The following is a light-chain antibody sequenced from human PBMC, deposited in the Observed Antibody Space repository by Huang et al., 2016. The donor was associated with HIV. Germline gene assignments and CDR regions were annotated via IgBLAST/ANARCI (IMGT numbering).Light chain of an antibody. V-gene: IGKV1-5*03. CDR3: QQYNSYSWT. CDR1: QSISYG. CDR2: KSS. Sequence: DIQLTKPLSTLASSVGDRVPITYRASQSISYGLAWYQQKPGKAPNLLIYKSSPLQSGVPSRCSGSGSGTEFTLTISSLQPDDFAAYYCQQYNSYSWTFGQGTKVEIK. J-gene: IGKJ1*01.